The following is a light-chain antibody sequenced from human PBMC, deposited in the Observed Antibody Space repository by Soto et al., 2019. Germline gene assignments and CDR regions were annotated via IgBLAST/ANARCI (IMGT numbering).Light chain of an antibody. CDR3: SSYTSSSAPYV. V-gene: IGLV2-14*01. J-gene: IGLJ1*01. CDR2: DVS. CDR1: SSDFGGYNY. Sequence: QSVLTQPASVSGSPGQSITISCTGTSSDFGGYNYVSWYQQEPGKAPKVMIYDVSNRPSGVSNRFSGSKSGNTASLTISGLQAEDEADYYCSSYTSSSAPYVFGTGTKVTVL.